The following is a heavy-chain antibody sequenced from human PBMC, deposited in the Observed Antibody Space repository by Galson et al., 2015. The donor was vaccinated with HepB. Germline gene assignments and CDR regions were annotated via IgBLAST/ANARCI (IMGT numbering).Heavy chain of an antibody. J-gene: IGHJ4*02. Sequence: SLRLSCAASGFTFSTYSMNWVRQAPGKGLEWVSYISSSSDTMYYADSVKGRFTIPRDNAENSLFLQMNSLRDDDAAVYYCARGGLLWTAPGTRLGYWGQGTLVTVSS. CDR1: GFTFSTYS. CDR3: ARGGLLWTAPGTRLGY. V-gene: IGHV3-48*02. D-gene: IGHD6-13*01. CDR2: ISSSSDTM.